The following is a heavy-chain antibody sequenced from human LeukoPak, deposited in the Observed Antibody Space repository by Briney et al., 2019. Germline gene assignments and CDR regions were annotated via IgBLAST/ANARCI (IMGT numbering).Heavy chain of an antibody. CDR2: ISYDGSNK. CDR3: ARVSPSLAAAPDH. D-gene: IGHD6-13*01. J-gene: IGHJ4*02. V-gene: IGHV3-30*03. Sequence: GGSLRLSCAASGFTFSGYWMHWVRQAPGKGLEWVAVISYDGSNKYYADSVKGRFTISRDNSKNTLYLQMNSLRAEDTAVYYCARVSPSLAAAPDHWGQGTLVTVSS. CDR1: GFTFSGYW.